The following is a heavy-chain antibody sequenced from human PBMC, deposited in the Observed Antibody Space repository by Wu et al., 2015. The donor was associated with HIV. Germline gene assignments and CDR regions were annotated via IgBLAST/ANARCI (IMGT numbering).Heavy chain of an antibody. Sequence: QVQLVQSGAEVEKPGASVKVSCKASGYTFTDYYIHWVRQAPGQGLEWMGWCNPNSGGTNSAQKFHGRLTMTRDTSISTVYMGLSRLRSDDTAVYYCARVGMYSSSWYPDYYYYMDVWGKGTTVTVSS. D-gene: IGHD6-13*01. CDR1: GYTFTDYY. CDR2: CNPNSGGT. CDR3: ARVGMYSSSWYPDYYYYMDV. J-gene: IGHJ6*03. V-gene: IGHV1-2*02.